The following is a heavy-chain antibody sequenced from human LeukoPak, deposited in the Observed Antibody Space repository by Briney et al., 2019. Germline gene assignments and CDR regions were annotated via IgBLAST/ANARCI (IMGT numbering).Heavy chain of an antibody. Sequence: GGSLRLSCVASGFPFRSYAMTGVRQTPGKGLESVSVVTYEADTYYADSVKGRFTISRDNSQNTLFLQLNSLSAEDTAVYYCAKVDYWSPENYFDSWGQGILVTVSS. CDR3: AKVDYWSPENYFDS. CDR1: GFPFRSYA. CDR2: VTYEADT. V-gene: IGHV3-23*01. J-gene: IGHJ4*02. D-gene: IGHD1-1*01.